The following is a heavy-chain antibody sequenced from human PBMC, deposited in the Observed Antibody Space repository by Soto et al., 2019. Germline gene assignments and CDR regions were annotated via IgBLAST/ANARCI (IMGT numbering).Heavy chain of an antibody. J-gene: IGHJ6*03. V-gene: IGHV3-48*01. CDR3: ARDLSWGSNWYYYMDV. CDR2: ISSSSSVI. CDR1: GFFLSDCA. D-gene: IGHD7-27*01. Sequence: GGSLRLSCATSGFFLSDCALKWVRPAPGEGLEWVSYISSSSSVIDYADSVKGRFTVSRDNARNSLYLQMNSLRAEDTAVYYCARDLSWGSNWYYYMDVWGKGTTVTVSS.